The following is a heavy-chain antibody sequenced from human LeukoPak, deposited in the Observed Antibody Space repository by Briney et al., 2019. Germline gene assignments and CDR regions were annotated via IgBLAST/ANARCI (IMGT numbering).Heavy chain of an antibody. J-gene: IGHJ4*02. V-gene: IGHV3-49*04. CDR2: IRSKAYGGTT. D-gene: IGHD2-2*01. Sequence: GXSLRLSCTASGFTFGDYAMSWVRQAPGKGMEWVGFIRSKAYGGTTEYAASVKGRFTISRDDSKSIAYLQMNSLKTEDTAVYYCTRFVGSSTSLIDYWGQGTLVTVSS. CDR3: TRFVGSSTSLIDY. CDR1: GFTFGDYA.